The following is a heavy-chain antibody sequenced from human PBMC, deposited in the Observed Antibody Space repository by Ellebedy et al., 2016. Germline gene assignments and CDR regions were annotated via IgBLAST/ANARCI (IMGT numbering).Heavy chain of an antibody. V-gene: IGHV3-30-3*01. Sequence: GESLKISCAASGFTFSSYAMHWVRQAPGKGLEWVAVISYDGSNKYYADSVKGRFTISRDNSKNTLYLQMNSLRAEDTAVYYCASVGYDSSGYWGQGTLVTVSS. J-gene: IGHJ4*02. CDR1: GFTFSSYA. D-gene: IGHD3-22*01. CDR2: ISYDGSNK. CDR3: ASVGYDSSGY.